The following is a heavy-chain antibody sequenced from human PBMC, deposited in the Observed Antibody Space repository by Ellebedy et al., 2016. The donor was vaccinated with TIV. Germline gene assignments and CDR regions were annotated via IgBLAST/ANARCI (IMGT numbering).Heavy chain of an antibody. V-gene: IGHV1-2*02. Sequence: AASVKVSCKASGYTFTGYYIHWVRQAPGQGLEWLGWFAPNSGGTNYAQKFQGRVTMTRDTSISTAYMELSRLRSDDTAVYYCARDSRGHSYGSLFDYWGQGTLVTVSS. CDR3: ARDSRGHSYGSLFDY. CDR2: FAPNSGGT. D-gene: IGHD5-18*01. CDR1: GYTFTGYY. J-gene: IGHJ4*02.